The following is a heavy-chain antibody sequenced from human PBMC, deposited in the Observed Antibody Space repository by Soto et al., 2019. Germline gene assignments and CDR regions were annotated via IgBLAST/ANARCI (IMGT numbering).Heavy chain of an antibody. D-gene: IGHD2-21*02. CDR2: VNPSGGHT. J-gene: IGHJ4*02. Sequence: QVQLMQSGAEVKKPEASVKVSCKASGDTFSDYYIHWVRQAPGQGLEWMGTVNPSGGHTTYSQHFLGRVTMTRDTSTSTLHMELTSLTSEDTAVYYCARGGHVVVVTAALDYWGQGTLVTVSS. V-gene: IGHV1-46*01. CDR1: GDTFSDYY. CDR3: ARGGHVVVVTAALDY.